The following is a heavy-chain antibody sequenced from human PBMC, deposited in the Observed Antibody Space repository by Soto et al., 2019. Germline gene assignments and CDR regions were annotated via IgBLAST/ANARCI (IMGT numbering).Heavy chain of an antibody. CDR3: ARDGGYSGYDSLGYYYYMDV. CDR1: GYTFTSYD. Sequence: GASVKVSCKASGYTFTSYDINWVRQATGQGLERKGWMNPNSGNTGYAQKFQGWVTMTRDTSISTAYMELSRLRSDDTAVYYCARDGGYSGYDSLGYYYYMDVWGKGTTVTVPS. J-gene: IGHJ6*03. CDR2: MNPNSGNT. V-gene: IGHV1-8*01. D-gene: IGHD5-12*01.